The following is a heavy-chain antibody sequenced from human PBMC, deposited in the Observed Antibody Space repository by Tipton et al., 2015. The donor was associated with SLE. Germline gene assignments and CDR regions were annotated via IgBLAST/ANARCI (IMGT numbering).Heavy chain of an antibody. CDR2: IKQDRSEK. J-gene: IGHJ4*02. V-gene: IGHV3-7*01. D-gene: IGHD2-15*01. CDR1: GFTFSSYW. CDR3: ARKGCSGDNCYSDY. Sequence: SLRLSCVASGFTFSSYWMSWVRQSPGKGLEWVANIKQDRSEKYYVDSVKGRFTISRDSAKNSLYLQMSSLRAEDTAVYFCARKGCSGDNCYSDYWGQGTLVTVSS.